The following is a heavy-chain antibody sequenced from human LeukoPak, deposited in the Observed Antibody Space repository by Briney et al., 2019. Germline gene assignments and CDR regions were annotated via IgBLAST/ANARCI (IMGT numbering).Heavy chain of an antibody. V-gene: IGHV3-30*03. J-gene: IGHJ4*02. D-gene: IGHD3-22*01. CDR2: ISYDGSNK. CDR3: ARAEYYYDSSGYYGY. CDR1: GFTFSSYG. Sequence: GRSLRLSCAASGFTFSSYGMHWVRQAPGKGLEWVAVISYDGSNKYYADSVKGRFTISRDNSKNTLYLQMNSLRAEDTAVYYCARAEYYYDSSGYYGYWGQGTLVTVSS.